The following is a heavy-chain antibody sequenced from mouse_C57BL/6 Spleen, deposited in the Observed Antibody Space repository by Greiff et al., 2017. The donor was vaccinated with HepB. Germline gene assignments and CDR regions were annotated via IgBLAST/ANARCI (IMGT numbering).Heavy chain of an antibody. CDR3: ARDDGYYVENYFDY. D-gene: IGHD2-3*01. V-gene: IGHV5-4*01. Sequence: EVQLVESGGGLVKPGGSLKLSCAASGFTFSSYAMSWVRQTPEKRLEWVATISDGGSYTYYPDNVKGRFTISRDNAKNNLYLQMSHLKSEDTAMYYCARDDGYYVENYFDYWGQGTTLTVSS. J-gene: IGHJ2*01. CDR1: GFTFSSYA. CDR2: ISDGGSYT.